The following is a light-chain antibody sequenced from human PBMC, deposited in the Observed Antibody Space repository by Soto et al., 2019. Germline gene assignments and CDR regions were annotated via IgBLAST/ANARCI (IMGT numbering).Light chain of an antibody. Sequence: DIQMTQSPSSLSASVGDRVTITCRASQGISNSLAWYQQKPGKAPKSLIYAASSLHSGVPSKFSGSGSGTXXXLXXXSLQAEDFASYYCLQYKSSPHTFGQGTKLEIK. CDR3: LQYKSSPHT. V-gene: IGKV1-16*02. CDR2: AAS. J-gene: IGKJ2*01. CDR1: QGISNS.